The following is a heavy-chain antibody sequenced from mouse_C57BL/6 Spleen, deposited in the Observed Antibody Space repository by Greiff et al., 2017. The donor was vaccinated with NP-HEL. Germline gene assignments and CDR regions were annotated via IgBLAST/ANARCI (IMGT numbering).Heavy chain of an antibody. V-gene: IGHV1-50*01. J-gene: IGHJ4*01. D-gene: IGHD1-1*01. CDR1: GYTFTSYW. CDR2: IDPSDSYT. CDR3: ARRGTTVVATRAMDY. Sequence: QVQLQQPGAELVKPGASVKLSCKASGYTFTSYWMQWVKQRPGQGLECIGEIDPSDSYTNYNQKFKGKATLTVDTSSSTAYMQLSSLTSEDSAVYYCARRGTTVVATRAMDYWGQGTSVTVSS.